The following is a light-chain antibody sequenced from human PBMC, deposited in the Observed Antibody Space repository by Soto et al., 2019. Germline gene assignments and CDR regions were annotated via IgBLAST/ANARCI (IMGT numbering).Light chain of an antibody. V-gene: IGLV2-14*01. CDR1: SSDVGGYNY. CDR2: DVS. Sequence: QSALTQPASVSGSPGQSITICCTGTSSDVGGYNYVSWYQQHPGKAPKLMIYDVSNRPSGVSNRFSGSKSGNTASLTISGLQAEDEAEYYCSSYTSSSTDVFGTGTKLTVL. J-gene: IGLJ1*01. CDR3: SSYTSSSTDV.